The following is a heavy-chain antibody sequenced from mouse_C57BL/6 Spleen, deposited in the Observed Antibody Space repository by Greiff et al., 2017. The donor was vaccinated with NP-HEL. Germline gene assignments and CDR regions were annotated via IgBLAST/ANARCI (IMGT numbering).Heavy chain of an antibody. J-gene: IGHJ1*03. CDR1: GYAFSSSW. D-gene: IGHD1-1*01. Sequence: VQLQQSGPELVKPGASVKISCKASGYAFSSSWMNWVKQRPGKGLEWIGLIYPGDGDTNYNGKFKGKATLTADKSSSTAYMQLSSLTSEDSAVYFCAREAITTVVAHWYFDVWGTGTTVTVSS. V-gene: IGHV1-82*01. CDR3: AREAITTVVAHWYFDV. CDR2: IYPGDGDT.